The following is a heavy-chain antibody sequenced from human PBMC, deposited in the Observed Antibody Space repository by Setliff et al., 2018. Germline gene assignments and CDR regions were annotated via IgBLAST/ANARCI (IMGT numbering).Heavy chain of an antibody. CDR2: VYYSGYT. CDR1: GGSVSSTSHY. D-gene: IGHD1-1*01. CDR3: ARDMGQPYYFES. J-gene: IGHJ4*02. Sequence: PSETLSLTCNVSGGSVSSTSHYWGWIRQPPGKGMEWIGSVYYSGYTYYNPSLQSRVTISVDMSKNQFSMKLTSVTAADTAVYYCARDMGQPYYFESWGLGTLVTVSS. V-gene: IGHV4-39*07.